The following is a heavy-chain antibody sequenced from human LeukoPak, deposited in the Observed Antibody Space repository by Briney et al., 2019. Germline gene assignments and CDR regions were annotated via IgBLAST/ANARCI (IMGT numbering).Heavy chain of an antibody. CDR2: ILPDGRDT. V-gene: IGHV1-2*02. CDR1: GYTFSAHH. J-gene: IGHJ4*02. Sequence: ASVKVSSKASGYTFSAHHIHWVRQAPGQGLEWMGWILPDGRDTKYSQKLQDRMTFTTDTSTNTAYMEMSSLIPDDPAVYYCSGRYGPGPVWGQGTLISASP. CDR3: SGRYGPGPV. D-gene: IGHD3-10*01.